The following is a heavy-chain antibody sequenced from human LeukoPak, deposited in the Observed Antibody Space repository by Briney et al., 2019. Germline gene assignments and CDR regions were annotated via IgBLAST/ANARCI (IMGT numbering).Heavy chain of an antibody. V-gene: IGHV3-7*03. J-gene: IGHJ4*02. D-gene: IGHD6-19*01. CDR2: IKQDGSEK. CDR1: GFTFSSYW. Sequence: GGSLRLSCAASGFTFSSYWMSWVRQAPGKGLEWVANIKQDGSEKYYVDSVKGRFTISRDNSKNTLYLQMNSLRAEDTAVYYCAKALIIVAGTLSHWGQGTLVTVSS. CDR3: AKALIIVAGTLSH.